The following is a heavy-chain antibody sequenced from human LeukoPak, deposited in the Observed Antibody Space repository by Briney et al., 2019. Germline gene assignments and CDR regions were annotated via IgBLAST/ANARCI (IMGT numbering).Heavy chain of an antibody. J-gene: IGHJ4*02. V-gene: IGHV3-72*01. Sequence: GGSLRLSCAASGFTFSDHCMDWVRQAQGKGLEWVGRTRNKANSYTTEYAASVKGRFTISRDDSKNSLYLQMNSLKTEDTAVYYCARGRVTTLYYFDYWGQGTLVTVSS. D-gene: IGHD4-17*01. CDR2: TRNKANSYTT. CDR1: GFTFSDHC. CDR3: ARGRVTTLYYFDY.